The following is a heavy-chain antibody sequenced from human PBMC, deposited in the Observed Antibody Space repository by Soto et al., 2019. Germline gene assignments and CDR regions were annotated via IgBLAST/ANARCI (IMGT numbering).Heavy chain of an antibody. Sequence: PSETLSLTCTASGGSITSSSHFWGWVRQPPGKGLEWIGTIYFTGNTYYTPSLKSRLTMSIDTSKNEFSLRLNSVTAADTAVYYCAGQPFTIDAATYGRSNCFDTWGPGTLATVSS. D-gene: IGHD3-9*01. CDR2: IYFTGNT. J-gene: IGHJ5*02. V-gene: IGHV4-39*01. CDR3: AGQPFTIDAATYGRSNCFDT. CDR1: GGSITSSSHF.